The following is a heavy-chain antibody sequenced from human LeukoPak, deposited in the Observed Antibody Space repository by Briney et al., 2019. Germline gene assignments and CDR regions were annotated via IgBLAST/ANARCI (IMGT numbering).Heavy chain of an antibody. CDR2: ISGSGGST. CDR3: ARVDYGGNLFFDY. D-gene: IGHD4-23*01. J-gene: IGHJ4*02. V-gene: IGHV3-23*01. CDR1: GFTFSSYA. Sequence: GGSLRLSCAASGFTFSSYAMSWVRQAPGKGLEWVSAISGSGGSTYYADSVKGRFTISRDNAKNSMLLQMNSLRAEDTAVYYCARVDYGGNLFFDYWGQGALVTVSS.